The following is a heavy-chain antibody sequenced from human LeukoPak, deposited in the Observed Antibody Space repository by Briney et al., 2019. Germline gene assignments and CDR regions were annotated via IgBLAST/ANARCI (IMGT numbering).Heavy chain of an antibody. CDR3: ARDVLRYFDWLSVGNWFDP. CDR1: GFTFSSYW. Sequence: GGSLRLSCAASGFTFSSYWMSWVRQAPGKGLEWVANIKQDGSERYYVDSVKGRFTISRDNAKNSLYLQMNSLRAEDTAVYYCARDVLRYFDWLSVGNWFDPWGQGTLVTVSS. V-gene: IGHV3-7*01. CDR2: IKQDGSER. J-gene: IGHJ5*02. D-gene: IGHD3-9*01.